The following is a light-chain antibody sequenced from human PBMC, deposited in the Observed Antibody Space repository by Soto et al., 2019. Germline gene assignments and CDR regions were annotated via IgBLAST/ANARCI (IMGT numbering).Light chain of an antibody. CDR1: SSNIGNNY. CDR2: DNN. CDR3: GTWDTSLSAVV. J-gene: IGLJ2*01. Sequence: QSVLTQPPSVPAAPGQKVTISCSGSSSNIGNNYVSWYQHLPGTAPKLLIYDNNERPLGIPDRFSGSKSGTSATLGITGLQTGDEADYYCGTWDTSLSAVVFGGGTKLTVL. V-gene: IGLV1-51*01.